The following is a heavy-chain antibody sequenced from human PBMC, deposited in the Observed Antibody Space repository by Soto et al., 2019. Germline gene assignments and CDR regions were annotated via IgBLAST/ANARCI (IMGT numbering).Heavy chain of an antibody. J-gene: IGHJ3*02. CDR1: GGSISSSSYY. CDR2: IYYSGST. CDR3: ARMYSSGYDAFDI. Sequence: QLQLQESGPGLVKPSETLSLNCTVSGGSISSSSYYWGWIRQPPGKGLEWIGSIYYSGSTYYNPSLKCLVTISVDTSKNQFSLKLSSVTAADTAVYYCARMYSSGYDAFDIWGQGTKVTV. D-gene: IGHD6-19*01. V-gene: IGHV4-39*01.